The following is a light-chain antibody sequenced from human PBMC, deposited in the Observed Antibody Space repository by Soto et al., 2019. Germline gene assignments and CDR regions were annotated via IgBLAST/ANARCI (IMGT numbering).Light chain of an antibody. CDR2: DVI. CDR1: SSDIGGYNY. J-gene: IGLJ1*01. V-gene: IGLV2-14*03. Sequence: SITISCTGTSSDIGGYNYVSWYQQHPGKAPKLMIYDVIHRPSGVSNRFSGSKSGNTASLTISGLQAEDEADYYCSSYTSNSTPLVFGTGTKVTVL. CDR3: SSYTSNSTPLV.